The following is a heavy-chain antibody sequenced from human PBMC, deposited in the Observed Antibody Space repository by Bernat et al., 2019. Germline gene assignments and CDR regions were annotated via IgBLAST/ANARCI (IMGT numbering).Heavy chain of an antibody. D-gene: IGHD1-26*01. CDR1: GGSFSGYY. V-gene: IGHV4-34*01. CDR2: INHSGST. Sequence: QVQLQQWGAGLLKPSETLSLTCAVYGGSFSGYYWSWIRQPPGKGLEWIGEINHSGSTNYNPSLKSRVTISVDTSTNQFSLKLSSVTAADTAVYYCARRSGSDPHAVDYWGQGTLVTVSS. CDR3: ARRSGSDPHAVDY. J-gene: IGHJ4*02.